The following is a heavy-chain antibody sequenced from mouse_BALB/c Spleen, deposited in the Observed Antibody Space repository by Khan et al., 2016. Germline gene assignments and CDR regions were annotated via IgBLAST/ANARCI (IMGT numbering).Heavy chain of an antibody. J-gene: IGHJ4*01. CDR3: ASSTQSFYAMDY. V-gene: IGHV1S135*01. CDR2: IDPFNGGN. D-gene: IGHD1-1*01. Sequence: EVQLQQSGPELMKPGASVKLSCKASGYSFTSYYMHWVKQSHGKSLEWVGYIDPFNGGNSYNQKFKGKATLTVDKSYSTAYMHLSSLTSEDSAVYYCASSTQSFYAMDYWGQGTSVTVSS. CDR1: GYSFTSYY.